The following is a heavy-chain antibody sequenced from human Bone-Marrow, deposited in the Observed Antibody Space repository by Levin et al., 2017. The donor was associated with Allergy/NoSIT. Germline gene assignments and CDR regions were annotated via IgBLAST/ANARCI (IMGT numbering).Heavy chain of an antibody. V-gene: IGHV4-38-2*01. CDR2: IYHSGNT. Sequence: SETLSLTCAVSGSFISSGYHWGWIRQPPGKGLEWIGSIYHSGNTYYNPSLKSRFTMSVDTSKNHFSLKLSSVTAADAAVYYCARGYGSVTNCNAGRGVFDFWGQGTLATVSS. CDR3: ARGYGSVTNCNAGRGVFDF. CDR1: GSFISSGYH. J-gene: IGHJ4*02. D-gene: IGHD2-2*01.